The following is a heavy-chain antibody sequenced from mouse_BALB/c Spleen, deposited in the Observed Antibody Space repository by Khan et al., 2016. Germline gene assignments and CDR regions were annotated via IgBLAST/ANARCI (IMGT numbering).Heavy chain of an antibody. CDR2: IDPENGDT. CDR1: GFNIKDYY. CDR3: RACDYNAMDY. Sequence: VQLQQSGAELVRSGASVKLSCTATGFNIKDYYMHWVKQRPEQGLEWIGWIDPENGDTEYAPKFQGKATMTADTSSNPAYLQLSTLTAEYTAGYYWRACDYNAMDYWGQGTSVTVSS. V-gene: IGHV14-4*02. J-gene: IGHJ4*01.